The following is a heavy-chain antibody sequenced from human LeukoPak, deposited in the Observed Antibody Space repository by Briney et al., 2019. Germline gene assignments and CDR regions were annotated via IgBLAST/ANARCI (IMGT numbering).Heavy chain of an antibody. D-gene: IGHD3-10*01. CDR3: AKQRAYRGEWAFDI. CDR2: IHYRGHT. J-gene: IGHJ3*02. V-gene: IGHV4-39*01. CDR1: IGSISSQRDY. Sequence: SGTLSLTCTVSIGSISSQRDYWVWIRQTPGQGLEWIASIHYRGHTFYNPSLKSRITISVDTSKNQMSLWLNSVTAADTAVYYCAKQRAYRGEWAFDIWGQGTRVIVS.